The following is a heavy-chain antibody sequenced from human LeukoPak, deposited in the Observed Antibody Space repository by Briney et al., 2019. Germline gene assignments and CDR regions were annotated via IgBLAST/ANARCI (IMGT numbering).Heavy chain of an antibody. V-gene: IGHV3-21*01. CDR3: ARDYDTKGDY. CDR1: GFTFSSYS. D-gene: IGHD3-22*01. CDR2: ISSSSYI. J-gene: IGHJ4*02. Sequence: GGSLRRSCAASGFTFSSYSMNWVRQAPGKGLGWVSSISSSSYIYYADSVKGRFTISRDNAKNSLYLQMNSLRAEDTAVYYCARDYDTKGDYWGQGTLVTVSS.